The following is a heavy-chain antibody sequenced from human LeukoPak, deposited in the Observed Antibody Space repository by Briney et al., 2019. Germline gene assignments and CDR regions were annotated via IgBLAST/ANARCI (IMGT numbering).Heavy chain of an antibody. Sequence: SETLSLTCTVSGGSISSYYWSWIRQPPGKGLEWIGYIYYSGSTNYNPSLKSRVTISVDTSKSQFSLKLSSVTAADTAVYYCASGYSSSWLHYFDYWGQGTLVTVSS. J-gene: IGHJ4*02. CDR1: GGSISSYY. CDR3: ASGYSSSWLHYFDY. CDR2: IYYSGST. D-gene: IGHD6-13*01. V-gene: IGHV4-59*01.